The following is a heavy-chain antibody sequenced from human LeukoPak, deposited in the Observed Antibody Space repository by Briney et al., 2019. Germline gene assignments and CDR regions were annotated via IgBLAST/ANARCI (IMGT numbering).Heavy chain of an antibody. D-gene: IGHD2-15*01. V-gene: IGHV4-61*02. Sequence: SQTLSLTCTVSGGSISSGSYYWSWIRRPAGKGLEWIGRIYTSGSTNYNPSLKSRVTISVDTSKNQFSLKLSSVTAADTAVYYCARYCSGGSCYFDLWGQGTLVTVSS. CDR3: ARYCSGGSCYFDL. J-gene: IGHJ5*02. CDR1: GGSISSGSYY. CDR2: IYTSGST.